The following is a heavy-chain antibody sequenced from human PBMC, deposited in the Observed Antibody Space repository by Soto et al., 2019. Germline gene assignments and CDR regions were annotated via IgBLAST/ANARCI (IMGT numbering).Heavy chain of an antibody. CDR2: IYTSGST. Sequence: SETLSLTCTVSGGSISSYYWSWIRQPAGKGLEWIGRIYTSGSTNYNPSLKSRVTMSVDTPKNQFSLKLSSVTAADTAVYYCAKGRGSGSYFDIWGQGTMVTVSS. J-gene: IGHJ3*02. CDR1: GGSISSYY. V-gene: IGHV4-4*07. CDR3: AKGRGSGSYFDI. D-gene: IGHD3-10*01.